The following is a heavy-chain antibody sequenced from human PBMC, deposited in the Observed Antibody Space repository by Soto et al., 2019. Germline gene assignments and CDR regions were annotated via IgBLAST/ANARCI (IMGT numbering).Heavy chain of an antibody. Sequence: SETLSLTCDVYGGSFTGYYWSWIRQPPGKGLERIAEINHSGSANYSPSLKSRVAISVDTSKNQFSLKLRSVTAADTAVYYCARGHRGLTIFGVLIPPVYYGMDVWGQGTTVTVSS. CDR2: INHSGSA. CDR1: GGSFTGYY. V-gene: IGHV4-34*01. J-gene: IGHJ6*02. D-gene: IGHD3-3*01. CDR3: ARGHRGLTIFGVLIPPVYYGMDV.